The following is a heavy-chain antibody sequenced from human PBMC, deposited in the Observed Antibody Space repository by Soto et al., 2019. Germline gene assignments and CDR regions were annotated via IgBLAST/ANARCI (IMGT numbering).Heavy chain of an antibody. D-gene: IGHD3-10*01. J-gene: IGHJ6*04. CDR2: IDNAGTDS. CDR3: ARGWFGPDV. CDR1: GFTLSGRS. V-gene: IGHV3-74*01. Sequence: VQLVESGGGLVQPGGSLRLSCAASGFTLSGRSMHWVRQAPGKGLVWVSGIDNAGTDSTYADSVKGRFTSFRDNAKNMLDLQMNSLRVKDMAVYYCARGWFGPDVWGKGTTVTVSS.